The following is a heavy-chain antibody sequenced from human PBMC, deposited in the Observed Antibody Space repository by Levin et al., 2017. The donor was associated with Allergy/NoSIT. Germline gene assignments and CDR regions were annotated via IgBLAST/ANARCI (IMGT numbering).Heavy chain of an antibody. J-gene: IGHJ6*03. V-gene: IGHV1-18*01. D-gene: IGHD2-2*01. Sequence: AASVKVSCKASGYTFKNYGISWVRQAPGQGREWMGWISTHNGNTNYAQSFQGRVTMTTDTSTSTADMELRSLISDDTAVYYCARFVVTPVSYFYMDVWGKGTTVTVSS. CDR1: GYTFKNYG. CDR2: ISTHNGNT. CDR3: ARFVVTPVSYFYMDV.